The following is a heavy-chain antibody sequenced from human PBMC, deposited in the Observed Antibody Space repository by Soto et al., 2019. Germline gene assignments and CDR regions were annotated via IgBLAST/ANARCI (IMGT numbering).Heavy chain of an antibody. J-gene: IGHJ4*02. CDR2: IIPIFGTA. CDR3: ARDGDPYYYDSSGYKYYFDY. CDR1: GVTFSSYA. D-gene: IGHD3-22*01. V-gene: IGHV1-69*13. Sequence: SVKVSCKASGVTFSSYAISWVRQAPGQGLEWMGGIIPIFGTANYAQKFQGRVTITADESTSTAYMELSSLRSEDTAVYYCARDGDPYYYDSSGYKYYFDYWGQGTLVTVSS.